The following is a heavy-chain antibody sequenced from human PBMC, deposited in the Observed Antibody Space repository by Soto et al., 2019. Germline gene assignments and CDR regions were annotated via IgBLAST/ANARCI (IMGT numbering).Heavy chain of an antibody. CDR3: ARVYSGYDFMNPRDDFDT. J-gene: IGHJ3*02. CDR1: GFTFSSYS. V-gene: IGHV3-21*01. Sequence: PGGSLRLSCAASGFTFSSYSMNWVRQAPGKGLEWVSSISSSSSYIYYADSVKGRFTISRDNAKNPLYLQMNSLRAEDTAVYYCARVYSGYDFMNPRDDFDTWGQGTMVTVSS. D-gene: IGHD5-12*01. CDR2: ISSSSSYI.